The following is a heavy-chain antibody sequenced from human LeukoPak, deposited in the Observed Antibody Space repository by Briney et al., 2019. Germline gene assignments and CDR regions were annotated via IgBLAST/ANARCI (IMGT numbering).Heavy chain of an antibody. Sequence: PSETLSLTCAVYGGSFSGYYWSWIRQPPGKGLEWIGEINHSGSTNYNPSLKSRVTISVDTSKNQFSLKLSSVTAADTAVYYCARTPTIRYYDSSGYYYINYYYYMDVWGKGTTVTISS. J-gene: IGHJ6*03. CDR3: ARTPTIRYYDSSGYYYINYYYYMDV. D-gene: IGHD3-22*01. CDR1: GGSFSGYY. CDR2: INHSGST. V-gene: IGHV4-34*01.